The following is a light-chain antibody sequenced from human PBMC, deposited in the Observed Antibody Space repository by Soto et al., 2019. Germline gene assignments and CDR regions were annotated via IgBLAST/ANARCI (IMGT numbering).Light chain of an antibody. V-gene: IGLV2-14*01. CDR2: EVS. Sequence: LTQPASVSGSPGQSITISCTGTSSDFGGYNYVSWYQQHPGKAPNLMIYEVSNRPSGVSNRFSGSKSGNTASLTISGLQAEDEADYYCSSYTSSSTLVFGTGTKVTVL. CDR1: SSDFGGYNY. J-gene: IGLJ1*01. CDR3: SSYTSSSTLV.